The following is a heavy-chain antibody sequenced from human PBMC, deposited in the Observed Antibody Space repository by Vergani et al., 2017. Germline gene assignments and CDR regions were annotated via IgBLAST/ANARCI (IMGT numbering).Heavy chain of an antibody. J-gene: IGHJ5*02. CDR1: GGSISSSTYY. D-gene: IGHD2-15*01. V-gene: IGHV4-39*07. CDR2: IYYSGST. Sequence: QLQLQESGPGLVKPSETLSLICTVSGGSISSSTYYWGWIRQPPGKGLEWIGTIYYSGSTYYNPSLKSRVTISVDTSKNQLSRKLTSVTAADTAVYYCARDGRLGYCSGGSCYGFDPWGQGTLVTVSS. CDR3: ARDGRLGYCSGGSCYGFDP.